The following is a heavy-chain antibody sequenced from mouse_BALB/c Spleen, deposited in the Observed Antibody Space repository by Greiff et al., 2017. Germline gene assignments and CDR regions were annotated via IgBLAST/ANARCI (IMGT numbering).Heavy chain of an antibody. CDR3: VQYGNPVGFAY. D-gene: IGHD2-10*02. V-gene: IGHV14-1*02. CDR1: GFNIKDYY. CDR2: IDPENGNT. Sequence: EVQLQQSGAELVRPGALVKLSCKASGFNIKDYYMHWVKQRPEQGLEWIGWIDPENGNTIYDPKFQGKASITADTSSNTAYLQLSSLTSEDTAVYYCVQYGNPVGFAYWGQGTLVTVSA. J-gene: IGHJ3*01.